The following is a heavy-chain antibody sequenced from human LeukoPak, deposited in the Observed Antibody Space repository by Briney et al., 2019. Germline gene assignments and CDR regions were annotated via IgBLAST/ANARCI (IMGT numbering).Heavy chain of an antibody. CDR1: GYTFTSYG. J-gene: IGHJ3*02. D-gene: IGHD3-22*01. V-gene: IGHV1-18*01. CDR2: ISAYNGNT. CDR3: ARVGYYDSSGYYAFDI. Sequence: ASVTVSFKASGYTFTSYGISWVRQAPGQGLEWMGWISAYNGNTNYAQKLQGRVTITTDTSTSTAYMELRSLRSDDTAVYYCARVGYYDSSGYYAFDIWGQGTMVTVSS.